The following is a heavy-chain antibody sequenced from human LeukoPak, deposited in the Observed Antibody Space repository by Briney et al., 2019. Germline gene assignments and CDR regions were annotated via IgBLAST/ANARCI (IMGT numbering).Heavy chain of an antibody. V-gene: IGHV3-23*01. Sequence: GGSLRLSCAASGFTFSSYAMSWVRQAPGKGLEWVSAISGSGGSTYYADSVKGRFTISRDNSKNTLYLQMNSLRAEDTAVYYCARRRGYSYDPFDYWGQGTLVTVSS. J-gene: IGHJ4*02. CDR2: ISGSGGST. CDR3: ARRRGYSYDPFDY. CDR1: GFTFSSYA. D-gene: IGHD5-18*01.